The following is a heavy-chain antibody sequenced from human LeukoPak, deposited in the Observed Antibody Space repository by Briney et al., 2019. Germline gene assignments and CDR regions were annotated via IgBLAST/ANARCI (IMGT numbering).Heavy chain of an antibody. V-gene: IGHV7-4-1*02. CDR2: INTNTGNP. CDR3: ARKNLKGVTIFGEYYYGMDV. CDR1: GYTFTNYA. D-gene: IGHD3-3*01. J-gene: IGHJ6*02. Sequence: ASVKVSCKASGYTFTNYALIWVRQAPGQGLEWMGWINTNTGNPTYAQGLTGRFVFSLDTSVSTAYLQISSLKAEDSAVYYCARKNLKGVTIFGEYYYGMDVWGQGTTVTVSS.